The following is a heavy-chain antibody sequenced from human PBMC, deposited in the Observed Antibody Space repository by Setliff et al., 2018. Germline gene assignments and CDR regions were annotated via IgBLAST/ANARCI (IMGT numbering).Heavy chain of an antibody. CDR2: IYYSGST. Sequence: SETLSLTCTVSGGSISSGDYYWSWIRQPPGKGLEWIGYIYYSGSTYYNPSLKSRVTISVDTSKNTLYLQMTSLRAEDTAVYYCAKDQGEEGSWLAFDYWGQGTLVTVSS. J-gene: IGHJ4*02. CDR3: AKDQGEEGSWLAFDY. V-gene: IGHV4-30-4*08. D-gene: IGHD6-13*01. CDR1: GGSISSGDYY.